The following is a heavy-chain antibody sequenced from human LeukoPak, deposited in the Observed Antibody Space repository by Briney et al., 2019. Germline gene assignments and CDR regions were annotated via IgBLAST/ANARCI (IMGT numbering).Heavy chain of an antibody. J-gene: IGHJ4*02. Sequence: SGGSLRLSCAASGFTFSSSAMSWVRQAPGKGLEWVSAVSGRGGSTYYADSVKGRFTISRDNSKNTLYLQMNSLRAEDTAVYYCASGSSSDRGFDYWGQGTLVTVSS. CDR3: ASGSSSDRGFDY. CDR1: GFTFSSSA. V-gene: IGHV3-23*01. D-gene: IGHD6-6*01. CDR2: VSGRGGST.